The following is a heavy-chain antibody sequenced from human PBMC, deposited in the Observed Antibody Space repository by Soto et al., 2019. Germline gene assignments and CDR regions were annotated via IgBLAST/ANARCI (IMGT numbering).Heavy chain of an antibody. Sequence: PGGSLRLSCAASGFTFSSYGMHWVRQAPGKGLEWVAVISYDGSNKYYADSVKGRFTISRDNSKNTLYLQMNSLRAEDTAVYYCAKDLGVAAASYSYFFYGMDVWGQGTTVTVSS. J-gene: IGHJ6*02. D-gene: IGHD6-13*01. CDR3: AKDLGVAAASYSYFFYGMDV. V-gene: IGHV3-30*18. CDR2: ISYDGSNK. CDR1: GFTFSSYG.